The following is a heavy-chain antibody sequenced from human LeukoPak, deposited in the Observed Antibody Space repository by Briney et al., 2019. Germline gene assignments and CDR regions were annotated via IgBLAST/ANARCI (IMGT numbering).Heavy chain of an antibody. V-gene: IGHV1-18*01. J-gene: IGHJ5*02. CDR3: ASLYCSSTSCYPPFDP. CDR1: GYTFTSYG. D-gene: IGHD2-2*01. Sequence: GASVKVSCKASGYTFTSYGISWVRQAPGQGLEWMGWISAYNGNTNYAQKLQDRVTVTTDTSTSTAYMELRSLRSDDTAVYYCASLYCSSTSCYPPFDPWGQGTLVTVSS. CDR2: ISAYNGNT.